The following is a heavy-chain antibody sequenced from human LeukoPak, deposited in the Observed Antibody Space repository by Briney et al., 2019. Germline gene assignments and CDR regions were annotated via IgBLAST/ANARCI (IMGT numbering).Heavy chain of an antibody. J-gene: IGHJ4*02. D-gene: IGHD4-17*01. CDR1: GYTFISYG. V-gene: IGHV1-18*01. Sequence: GASVKVSCKASGYTFISYGISWVRQAPGQGLEWMGWISAYNGNTDYAQKVQGRVTMTTDTSTSTAYMELRSLRSDDTAVYYCAREDYGEAIDYWGQGTLVTVSS. CDR2: ISAYNGNT. CDR3: AREDYGEAIDY.